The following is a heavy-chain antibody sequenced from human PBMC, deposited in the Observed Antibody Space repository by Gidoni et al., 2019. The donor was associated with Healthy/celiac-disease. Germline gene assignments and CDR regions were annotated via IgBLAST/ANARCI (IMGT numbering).Heavy chain of an antibody. CDR2: ISYDGSNK. D-gene: IGHD2-2*01. CDR3: AGSNLYLGAFDI. V-gene: IGHV3-30*04. CDR1: GFTFRSYA. J-gene: IGHJ3*02. Sequence: QVQLVESGGGVVQPGRSLRLSCAASGFTFRSYAMHWVRQAPGKGLEWVAVISYDGSNKYYADSVKGRFTISRDNSKNTLYLQMNSRRAEDTAVYYCAGSNLYLGAFDIWGQGTMVTVSS.